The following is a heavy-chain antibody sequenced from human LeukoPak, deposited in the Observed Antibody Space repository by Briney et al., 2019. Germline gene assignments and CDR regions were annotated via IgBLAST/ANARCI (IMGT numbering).Heavy chain of an antibody. J-gene: IGHJ4*02. CDR2: IRGDENEI. CDR1: GFTFSSHW. CDR3: ARGHVPGSTRHWDF. V-gene: IGHV3-74*01. Sequence: GGSLRLSCEASGFTFSSHWMHWVRQVPGKGLEWVARIRGDENEIDYSDSVKGRFTISRDNAKNTLYLQMNSLRVEATAVYFCARGHVPGSTRHWDFWGQGTLVTVSS. D-gene: IGHD3-10*01.